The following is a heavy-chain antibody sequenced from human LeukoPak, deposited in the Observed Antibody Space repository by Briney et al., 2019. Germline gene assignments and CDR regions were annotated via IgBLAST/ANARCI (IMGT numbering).Heavy chain of an antibody. CDR2: INWNGGRT. Sequence: GGSLRLSCAGSGYTFDDHGMSWVRQTPGKGLEWVSSINWNGGRTGYADSVKGRFTISRDNAKNSLYLQMNSLRAEDTAVYYCATQRGSYSSSDYWGQGTLVTVSS. V-gene: IGHV3-20*04. D-gene: IGHD1-26*01. CDR1: GYTFDDHG. CDR3: ATQRGSYSSSDY. J-gene: IGHJ4*02.